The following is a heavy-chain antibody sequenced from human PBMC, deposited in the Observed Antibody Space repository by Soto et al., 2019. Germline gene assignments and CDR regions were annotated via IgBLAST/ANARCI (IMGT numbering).Heavy chain of an antibody. CDR2: ISWNSGSI. V-gene: IGHV3-9*01. Sequence: EVQLVESGGGLGQPGRSLRLSCAASGFTFDDYAMHWVRQAPGKGLEWVSGISWNSGSIGYADSVKGRFTISRDNAKNSLYLQMNSLRAEDTALYYCAKAYILGYGHTTYYYYYGMDVWGQGTTVTVSS. CDR3: AKAYILGYGHTTYYYYYGMDV. D-gene: IGHD5-18*01. CDR1: GFTFDDYA. J-gene: IGHJ6*02.